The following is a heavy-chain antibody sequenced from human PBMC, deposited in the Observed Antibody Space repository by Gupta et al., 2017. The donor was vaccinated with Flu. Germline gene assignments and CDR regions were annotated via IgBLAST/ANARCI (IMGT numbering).Heavy chain of an antibody. D-gene: IGHD4-17*01. J-gene: IGHJ4*02. CDR1: GFTFSSSY. CDR2: INPDGSST. Sequence: EMQLVESGGGLVQPGGSLRLSCAASGFTFSSSYLQWVRQAPGKGLVWVSRINPDGSSTTYAESVKGRFTISRDNAKNTLYLQMNSLGDDDTAVYYCATVTSGCWGQGTLVTGSS. CDR3: ATVTSGC. V-gene: IGHV3-74*03.